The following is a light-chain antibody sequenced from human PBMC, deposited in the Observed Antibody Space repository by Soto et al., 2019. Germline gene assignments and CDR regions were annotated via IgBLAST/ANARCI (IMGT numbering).Light chain of an antibody. CDR1: SNDVCGYNY. J-gene: IGLJ1*01. CDR3: SSFAVSNSFV. V-gene: IGLV2-8*01. CDR2: EVN. Sequence: QSALTQPPSASGSPGQSVTISCTGTSNDVCGYNYVSWNQQHPGKAPKLMIYEVNKRPSGVPDRFSGSKSGNTASLTVSGLQAEDEADYYCSSFAVSNSFVFGTGTKLTVL.